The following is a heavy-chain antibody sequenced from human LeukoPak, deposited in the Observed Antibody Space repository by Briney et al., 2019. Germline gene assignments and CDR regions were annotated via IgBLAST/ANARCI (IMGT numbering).Heavy chain of an antibody. D-gene: IGHD3-10*01. V-gene: IGHV3-7*03. Sequence: GGSLRLSCAASGFTFSSYWMSWVRQAPGKGLEWVANIKQDGSEKYYVDSVKGRFTTSRDNAKNSLYLQMNSLRAEDTAVYYCARVVGNYGSGSYHYDMDVWGQGTTVTVSS. CDR1: GFTFSSYW. CDR3: ARVVGNYGSGSYHYDMDV. J-gene: IGHJ6*02. CDR2: IKQDGSEK.